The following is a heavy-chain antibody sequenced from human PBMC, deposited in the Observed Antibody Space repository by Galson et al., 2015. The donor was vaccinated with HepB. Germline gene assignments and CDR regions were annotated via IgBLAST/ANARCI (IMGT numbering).Heavy chain of an antibody. CDR3: ARDYLGFSATGTYYPWARNPLPDY. CDR2: INPNNGAT. V-gene: IGHV1-2*06. Sequence: SVKVSCKASGYSFTGYHMHWVRQVPGQGLEWMGRINPNNGATNYAQKFQGRVTMARDTSIRTAYMELSRLRSDDTAVYYCARDYLGFSATGTYYPWARNPLPDYWAQEPLVTVTS. J-gene: IGHJ4*02. D-gene: IGHD3-10*01. CDR1: GYSFTGYH.